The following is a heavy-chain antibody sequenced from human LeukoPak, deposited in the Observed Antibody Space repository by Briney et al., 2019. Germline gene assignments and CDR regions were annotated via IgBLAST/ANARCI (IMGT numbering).Heavy chain of an antibody. Sequence: GGSLRLSCTASGFTFSDFYMTWIRQAPGKGMEWLSCISSSDGAVYHADSVKGRFTISRDNAKNSLYLQMNSLRADDTALYYCARTSAWAYYFDYWGQGTLVTVSS. D-gene: IGHD6-19*01. V-gene: IGHV3-11*01. CDR3: ARTSAWAYYFDY. CDR1: GFTFSDFY. J-gene: IGHJ4*02. CDR2: ISSSDGAV.